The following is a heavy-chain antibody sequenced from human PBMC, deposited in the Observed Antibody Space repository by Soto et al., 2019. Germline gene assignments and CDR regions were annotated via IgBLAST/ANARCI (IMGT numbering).Heavy chain of an antibody. CDR2: IDHSGST. CDR1: GGSFSGYY. J-gene: IGHJ4*02. V-gene: IGHV4-34*01. D-gene: IGHD3-16*02. Sequence: QVQLQQWGAGLLKPSETLSLSRAVYGGSFSGYYWSWIRQPPGKGLEWIGEIDHSGSTSYNPTLKSRVTISVDTSKNQFSLKLSSVTAADTAVYYCARGKLSDYVWGSYRFHFDYWGQRTVVTVSS. CDR3: ARGKLSDYVWGSYRFHFDY.